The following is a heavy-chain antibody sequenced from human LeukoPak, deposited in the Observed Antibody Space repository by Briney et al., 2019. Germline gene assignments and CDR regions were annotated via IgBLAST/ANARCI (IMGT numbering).Heavy chain of an antibody. CDR2: IYYSGST. J-gene: IGHJ6*02. V-gene: IGHV4-59*01. CDR3: ARGKYYDSSGYRDYYYYGMDV. CDR1: GGSISSYY. Sequence: SETLSLTCTVSGGSISSYYWSWIRQPPGKGLEWIGYIYYSGSTNYNPSLKSRVTISVDTSKNQFSLKLSSVTAADTAVYYCARGKYYDSSGYRDYYYYGMDVWGQGTTVTVSS. D-gene: IGHD3-22*01.